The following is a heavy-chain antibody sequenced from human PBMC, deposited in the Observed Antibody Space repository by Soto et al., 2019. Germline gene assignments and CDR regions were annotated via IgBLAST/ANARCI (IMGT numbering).Heavy chain of an antibody. CDR3: ARHLYSGESSGYYGY. J-gene: IGHJ4*02. Sequence: QLQLKESGPGLVKPSETLSLTCTVSHGSITRSTFYWGWIRQPPGQGLEWIGSVHYTGNTYYNPSLKSRVTITIDSSKNHLSLTLSSVTAADTAGYYWARHLYSGESSGYYGYWGQGALVTVSS. CDR2: VHYTGNT. V-gene: IGHV4-39*01. D-gene: IGHD6-19*01. CDR1: HGSITRSTFY.